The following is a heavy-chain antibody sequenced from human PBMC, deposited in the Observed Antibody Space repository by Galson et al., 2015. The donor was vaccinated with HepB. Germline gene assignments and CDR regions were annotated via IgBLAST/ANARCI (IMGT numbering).Heavy chain of an antibody. Sequence: ETLSLTCAVSGGSFRSYFWNWIRQPPGKGLEWIGEIGHSGATNYNPSLKSRVTMSVDTSKNQFSLKLNSVTAADTAAYYCASRTLSYALDYFDSWGQGTLVTVSS. CDR2: IGHSGAT. V-gene: IGHV4-34*01. J-gene: IGHJ4*02. D-gene: IGHD3-16*01. CDR3: ASRTLSYALDYFDS. CDR1: GGSFRSYF.